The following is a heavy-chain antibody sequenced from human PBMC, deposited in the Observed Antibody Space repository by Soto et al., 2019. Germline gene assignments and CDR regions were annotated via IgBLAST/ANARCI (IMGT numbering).Heavy chain of an antibody. CDR2: IQYSGST. CDR3: ARDSGSYYGHFDY. J-gene: IGHJ4*02. CDR1: GGSISSYY. Sequence: KPSETLSLTCIVSGGSISSYYWSWIRQPPGKGLEWIGYIQYSGSTNYNPSLKSRVTISVDTSKNQFSLKLISVTAADTAFYYCARDSGSYYGHFDYWGQGALVTVSS. D-gene: IGHD1-26*01. V-gene: IGHV4-59*01.